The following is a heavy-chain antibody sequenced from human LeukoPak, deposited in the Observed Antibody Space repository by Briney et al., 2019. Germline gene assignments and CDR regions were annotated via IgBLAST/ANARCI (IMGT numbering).Heavy chain of an antibody. V-gene: IGHV3-48*01. CDR1: GFTFSSYS. D-gene: IGHD6-13*01. Sequence: GGSLRLSCAASGFTFSSYSMNWVRQAPGKGLEWVSYISSRSSSIYYADSVKGRFTISRDNSKNTLYLQMNSLRAEDTAVYHCAREDRIAAAGSTVDYWGQGTLVTVSS. CDR3: AREDRIAAAGSTVDY. J-gene: IGHJ4*02. CDR2: ISSRSSSI.